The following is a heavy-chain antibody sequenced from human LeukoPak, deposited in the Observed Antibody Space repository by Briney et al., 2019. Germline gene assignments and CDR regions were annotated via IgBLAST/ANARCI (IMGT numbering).Heavy chain of an antibody. CDR1: GYTFTSYY. CDR2: INPSGGST. V-gene: IGHV1-46*01. D-gene: IGHD1-20*01. Sequence: GASVKVSCKASGYTFTSYYMHWVRQAPGQGLEWVGIINPSGGSTSYAQKFQGRVTMTRDTSTSTVYMELSSLRSEDTAVYYCARDLVRRTVTGTTSNNNFDYWGQGTLVTVSS. CDR3: ARDLVRRTVTGTTSNNNFDY. J-gene: IGHJ4*02.